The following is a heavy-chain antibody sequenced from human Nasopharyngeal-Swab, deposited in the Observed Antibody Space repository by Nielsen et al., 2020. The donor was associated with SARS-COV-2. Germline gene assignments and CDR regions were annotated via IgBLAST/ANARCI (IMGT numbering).Heavy chain of an antibody. Sequence: ASVKVSCKASGYTFTSYYMHWVRQAPGQGLEWMGIINPSGGSTSYAQKFQGRVTMTRDTSTSTVYMELSSLRSEDTAVYYCARGNYGDYVRRYGMDVWGQGTTVTVSS. CDR3: ARGNYGDYVRRYGMDV. D-gene: IGHD4-17*01. CDR1: GYTFTSYY. V-gene: IGHV1-46*01. CDR2: INPSGGST. J-gene: IGHJ6*02.